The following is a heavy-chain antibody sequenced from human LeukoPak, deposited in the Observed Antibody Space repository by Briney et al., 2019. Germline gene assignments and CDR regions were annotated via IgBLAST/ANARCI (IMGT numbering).Heavy chain of an antibody. CDR2: IYYSGST. Sequence: PSETLSLTCTVSGGSISSYYWSWIRQPPGKGLEWIGYIYYSGSTNYNPSLKSRVTISVDTSKNQFSLKLSSVSAADTAVYYCARGTSYGSGSYHFDYWGQGTLVTVSS. V-gene: IGHV4-59*01. CDR1: GGSISSYY. CDR3: ARGTSYGSGSYHFDY. J-gene: IGHJ4*02. D-gene: IGHD3-10*01.